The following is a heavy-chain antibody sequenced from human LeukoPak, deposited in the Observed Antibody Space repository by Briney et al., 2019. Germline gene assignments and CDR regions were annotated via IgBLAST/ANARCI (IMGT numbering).Heavy chain of an antibody. J-gene: IGHJ4*02. CDR1: GFTFSSYS. CDR3: ATGVVPAATSFDY. V-gene: IGHV3-21*01. Sequence: PGGSLRLSCAASGFTFSSYSMNWVRQAPGKGLEWVSSISSSSSYIYYADSVKGRFTISRDNAKNSLYLQMNSLRAEDTAVYYCATGVVPAATSFDYWGRGTLVTVSS. CDR2: ISSSSSYI. D-gene: IGHD2-2*01.